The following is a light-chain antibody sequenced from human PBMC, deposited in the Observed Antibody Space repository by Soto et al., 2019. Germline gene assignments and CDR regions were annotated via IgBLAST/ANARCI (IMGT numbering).Light chain of an antibody. V-gene: IGKV1-33*01. CDR1: QDIDKY. CDR2: DVT. CDR3: QQYYDLPIT. J-gene: IGKJ5*01. Sequence: DIHMTPSPSSLSASVGDRVAITCQASQDIDKYLNWYQKKPGKAPKLLIDDVTNLETGVPSRFSGSGSGTHFTFTIASLQPEDIATYYCQQYYDLPITFGQGTRLEIK.